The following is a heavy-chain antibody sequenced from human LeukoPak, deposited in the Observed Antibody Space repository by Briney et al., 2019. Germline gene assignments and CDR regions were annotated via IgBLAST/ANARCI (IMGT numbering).Heavy chain of an antibody. CDR2: IYYSGST. D-gene: IGHD5-18*01. Sequence: PSETLSLTCTVSGGSISSYYWSWIRQPPGKGLEWIGYIYYSGSTNYNPSLKSRVTISVDTSKNQFSLKLSSVTAADTAVYYCARDFGRIQLRSLYIFDYWGQGTLVTVSS. J-gene: IGHJ4*02. V-gene: IGHV4-59*01. CDR1: GGSISSYY. CDR3: ARDFGRIQLRSLYIFDY.